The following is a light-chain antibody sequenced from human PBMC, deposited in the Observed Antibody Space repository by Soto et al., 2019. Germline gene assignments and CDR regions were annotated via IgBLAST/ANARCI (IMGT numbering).Light chain of an antibody. CDR2: GAS. CDR3: QQYNNWPLT. CDR1: QSVSND. Sequence: EIVMTQSPATLSVSPGERATLSCRASQSVSNDLAWYQQKPGQAPRLLIYGASTRATGIPARFSGSGSGTEFTLTLSSLQSEDSAVYYCQQYNNWPLTFGGGTKVEVK. J-gene: IGKJ4*01. V-gene: IGKV3-15*01.